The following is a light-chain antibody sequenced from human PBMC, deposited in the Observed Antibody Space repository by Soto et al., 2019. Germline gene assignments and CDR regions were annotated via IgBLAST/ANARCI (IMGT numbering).Light chain of an antibody. V-gene: IGKV3-20*01. CDR3: QQSGSSPFT. CDR2: GAS. Sequence: EIVLTQSPGTLSLSPGDRATLSCRASQSVYSNSLAWYQQKPGQAPRLLIYGASNRATGIPDRFSGSGSGTDFTLTISRLEPEDVAVYYCQQSGSSPFTFGQGTKLEIK. CDR1: QSVYSNS. J-gene: IGKJ2*01.